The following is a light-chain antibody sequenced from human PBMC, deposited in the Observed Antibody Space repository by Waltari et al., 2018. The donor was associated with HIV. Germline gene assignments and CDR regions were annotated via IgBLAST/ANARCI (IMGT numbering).Light chain of an antibody. J-gene: IGLJ2*01. Sequence: QSALTQPPSASGSPGQSVTISCIGTSSDVGGYNYVSWFQQHPGKAPKMIIYQVTKRPSGVPDRFSGSKSGNTASLTVSGLQDEDEADYYCAAWDDSLNGVVFGGGTKLTVL. V-gene: IGLV2-8*01. CDR3: AAWDDSLNGVV. CDR2: QVT. CDR1: SSDVGGYNY.